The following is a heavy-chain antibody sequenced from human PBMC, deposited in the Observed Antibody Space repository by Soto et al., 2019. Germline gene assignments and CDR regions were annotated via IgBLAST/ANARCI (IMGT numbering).Heavy chain of an antibody. J-gene: IGHJ6*02. CDR1: GLAFSSYA. Sequence: PGGSLRLSCVGSGLAFSSYAMSWVRQAPGKGLEWVSAISGSGGSTYYADSVKGRFTISRDNSKNTLYLQMNSLRAEDTAVYYCAKEHNDFWSGYYDYYYYGMDVWGQGTTVTVSS. V-gene: IGHV3-23*01. CDR2: ISGSGGST. CDR3: AKEHNDFWSGYYDYYYYGMDV. D-gene: IGHD3-3*01.